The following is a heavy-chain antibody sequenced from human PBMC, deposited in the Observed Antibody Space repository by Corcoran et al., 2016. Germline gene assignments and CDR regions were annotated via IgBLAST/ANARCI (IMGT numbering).Heavy chain of an antibody. CDR1: GGSFSGYY. V-gene: IGHV4-34*01. CDR3: ARGITIFGVVITRFDP. Sequence: QVQLQQWGAGLLKPSETLSLTCAVYGGSFSGYYWSWIRQPPGKGLEWIGEINHSGSTNYNPSLKSRVTISVDTSKNQFSLKLSSVTAADTAVYYCARGITIFGVVITRFDPWGQGTLVTVSS. CDR2: INHSGST. J-gene: IGHJ5*02. D-gene: IGHD3-3*01.